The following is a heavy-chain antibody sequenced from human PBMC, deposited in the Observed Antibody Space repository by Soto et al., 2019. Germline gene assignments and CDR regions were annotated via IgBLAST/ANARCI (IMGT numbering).Heavy chain of an antibody. D-gene: IGHD6-19*01. CDR3: ARFRYSSGWYSYGLDV. V-gene: IGHV4-34*01. J-gene: IGHJ6*02. Sequence: PSETLSLTCAVYGGSFSDYYWTWIRQPPGKGLKWIGEINPSGSTNYNPSLKSRITISVDTPKKHFSLKLSSVTAADTALYYCARFRYSSGWYSYGLDVWGQGTTVTVSS. CDR1: GGSFSDYY. CDR2: INPSGST.